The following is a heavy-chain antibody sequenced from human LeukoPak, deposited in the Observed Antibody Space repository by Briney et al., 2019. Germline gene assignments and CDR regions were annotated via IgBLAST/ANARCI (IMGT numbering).Heavy chain of an antibody. J-gene: IGHJ4*02. V-gene: IGHV3-21*01. Sequence: GGSLRLSCAASGFTFSSYSMNWVRQAPGKGLEWVSSISSSSSYIYYADSVKGRFTISRDNAKNSLYLQMNSLRAEDTAVYYCARDLPTYGSGSYGTPGDYWGQGTLVTVSS. CDR2: ISSSSSYI. CDR1: GFTFSSYS. D-gene: IGHD3-10*01. CDR3: ARDLPTYGSGSYGTPGDY.